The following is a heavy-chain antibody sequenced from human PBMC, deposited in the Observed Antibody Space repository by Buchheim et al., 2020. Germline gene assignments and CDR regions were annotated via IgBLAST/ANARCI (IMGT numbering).Heavy chain of an antibody. J-gene: IGHJ6*02. V-gene: IGHV1-8*01. D-gene: IGHD6-19*01. CDR1: GYTFTSYD. CDR2: MNPNSGNT. Sequence: QVQLVQSGAEVKKPGASVKVSCKASGYTFTSYDINWVRQATGQGLEWMGWMNPNSGNTGYAQKFQGRVTMTRNTSISTAYLELSRLRSEDTAVYYCARGGFGSSGWRYYYYDYGMDVWGQGTT. CDR3: ARGGFGSSGWRYYYYDYGMDV.